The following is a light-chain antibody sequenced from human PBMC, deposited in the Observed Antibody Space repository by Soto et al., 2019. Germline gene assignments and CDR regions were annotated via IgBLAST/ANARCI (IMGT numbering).Light chain of an antibody. J-gene: IGKJ1*01. CDR1: QSISSN. Sequence: EIVMTQSPATLSVSPGERATLSCRANQSISSNLAWYQQKPGQAPRPLIYGAATRATGIPARFSGSGSGTDFTLTISRLEPEDFAVYYCQQYGSSPRTFGQGTKVDIK. CDR2: GAA. V-gene: IGKV3-15*01. CDR3: QQYGSSPRT.